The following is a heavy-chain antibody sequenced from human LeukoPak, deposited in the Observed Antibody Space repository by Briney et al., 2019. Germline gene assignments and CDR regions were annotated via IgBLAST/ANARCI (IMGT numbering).Heavy chain of an antibody. J-gene: IGHJ4*02. D-gene: IGHD4-11*01. V-gene: IGHV3-15*01. CDR2: VRTTAEGETT. CDR1: GFNFNDAW. Sequence: GGSLRLSCEGSGFNFNDAWMSWIREAPGKGLEWVGRVRTTAEGETTDYAAPVRGRFIISRDDSKSMKYLQMNRLETEDTAIYYCTAGLGKTDDDSWGKGTLVTVSS. CDR3: TAGLGKTDDDS.